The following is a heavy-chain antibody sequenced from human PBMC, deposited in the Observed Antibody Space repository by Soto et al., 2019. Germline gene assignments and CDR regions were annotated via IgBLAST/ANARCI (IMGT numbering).Heavy chain of an antibody. V-gene: IGHV3-66*01. J-gene: IGHJ6*02. Sequence: EVQLVESGGGLVQPGGSLRLSCAASGFTVSSNYMTWVRQAPGKGLEWVSNIYSGGTTSYADSVKGRFTISRDNAKNLLYLQMNSLRAEDTAVYYCVRELDGLDVWGQGTTVTVSS. CDR1: GFTVSSNY. CDR2: IYSGGTT. CDR3: VRELDGLDV.